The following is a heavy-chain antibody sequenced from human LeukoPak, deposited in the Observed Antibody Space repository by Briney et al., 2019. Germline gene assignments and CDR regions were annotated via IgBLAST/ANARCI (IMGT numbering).Heavy chain of an antibody. D-gene: IGHD3-10*01. Sequence: PGRSLRLSCAASGFTFSSYGMHWVRQAPGKGLEWVAVIWYDGSNKYYADSVKGRFTISRDNSKNTLYLQMNSLRAEDTAVYYCAKYTSGTSYRGLDQWGQGTLVTVSS. CDR3: AKYTSGTSYRGLDQ. V-gene: IGHV3-33*06. CDR2: IWYDGSNK. J-gene: IGHJ4*02. CDR1: GFTFSSYG.